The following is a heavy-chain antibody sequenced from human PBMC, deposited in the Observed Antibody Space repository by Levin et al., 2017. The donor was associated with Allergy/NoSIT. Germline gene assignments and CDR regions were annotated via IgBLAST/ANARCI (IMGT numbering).Heavy chain of an antibody. J-gene: IGHJ4*02. V-gene: IGHV3-21*01. CDR1: GFTFSSYS. Sequence: PGGSLRLSCAASGFTFSSYSMNWVRQAPGKGLEWVSSISSSSSYIYYADSVKGRFTISRDNAKNSLYLQMNSLRAEDTAVYYCARDQKANPLKGGIAVAGTVLWGQGTLVTVSS. CDR3: ARDQKANPLKGGIAVAGTVL. D-gene: IGHD6-19*01. CDR2: ISSSSSYI.